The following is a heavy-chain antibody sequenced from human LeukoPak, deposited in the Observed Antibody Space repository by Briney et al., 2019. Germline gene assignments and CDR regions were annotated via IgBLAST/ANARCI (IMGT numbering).Heavy chain of an antibody. CDR2: IIPIFGTA. CDR3: ARVGCSSTSCSRYYYYNMVV. Sequence: ASVKVSCKASGGTFSSYAISWVRQAPGQGLEWMGGIIPIFGTANYAQKFQGRVTITADESTSTAYMELSSLRSEDTAVYYCARVGCSSTSCSRYYYYNMVVWGKGTTVTGSS. D-gene: IGHD2-2*01. CDR1: GGTFSSYA. J-gene: IGHJ6*03. V-gene: IGHV1-69*13.